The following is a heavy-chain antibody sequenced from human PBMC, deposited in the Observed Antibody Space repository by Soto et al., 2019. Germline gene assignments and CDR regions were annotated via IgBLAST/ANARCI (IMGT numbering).Heavy chain of an antibody. Sequence: QVQLVESGGGVVQPGRSLRLSCAASGFTFSSYGMHWVRQAPGKGLEWVAVIWYDGSNKYYADSVKGRFTISRDNSKNTLHLQMNSLRAEDSAVYYCARGYGGNSGAFDIWGQVTMVTVSS. D-gene: IGHD2-21*02. CDR2: IWYDGSNK. J-gene: IGHJ3*02. CDR3: ARGYGGNSGAFDI. V-gene: IGHV3-33*01. CDR1: GFTFSSYG.